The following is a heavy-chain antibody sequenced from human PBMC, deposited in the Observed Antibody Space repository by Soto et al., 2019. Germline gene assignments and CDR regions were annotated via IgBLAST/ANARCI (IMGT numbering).Heavy chain of an antibody. D-gene: IGHD3-22*01. CDR2: ISSTTTYM. CDR3: VRDAVVVAVNPPDH. Sequence: EVQLVESGGGLVKPGGSLRLSCEASGFTFNRYSMTWVRQAPGKGLQWVSSISSTTTYMYYADSVRGRFTISRDNAKNSLYLQMNNLRAEDTAVYDCVRDAVVVAVNPPDHWGQGTLVTVSS. V-gene: IGHV3-21*01. CDR1: GFTFNRYS. J-gene: IGHJ4*02.